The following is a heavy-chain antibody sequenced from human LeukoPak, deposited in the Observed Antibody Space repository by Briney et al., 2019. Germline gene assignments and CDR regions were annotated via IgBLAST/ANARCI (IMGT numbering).Heavy chain of an antibody. Sequence: KSSETLSLTCAVYGGSFSGYYWSWIRQPPGKGLEWIGEINHSGSTNYNPSLKSRVTISVDTSKNQFSLKLSSVTAADTAVYYCARDPTSVVAAHFDYWGQGTLVTVSS. CDR1: GGSFSGYY. J-gene: IGHJ4*02. D-gene: IGHD2-15*01. CDR3: ARDPTSVVAAHFDY. V-gene: IGHV4-34*01. CDR2: INHSGST.